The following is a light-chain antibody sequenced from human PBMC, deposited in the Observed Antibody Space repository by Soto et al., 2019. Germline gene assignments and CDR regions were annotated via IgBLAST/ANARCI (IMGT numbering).Light chain of an antibody. CDR1: QSVLYNSNNKYY. CDR3: QHYYSLPLT. J-gene: IGKJ4*01. Sequence: DIVMTQSPDSLAVSLGERATINCKSSQSVLYNSNNKYYLAWYQQKQGQPPKLLIYWASTRESGVPDRFSGSGSGTDFTLTFSILQAEDVAVYYCQHYYSLPLTFGGGTKVEIK. V-gene: IGKV4-1*01. CDR2: WAS.